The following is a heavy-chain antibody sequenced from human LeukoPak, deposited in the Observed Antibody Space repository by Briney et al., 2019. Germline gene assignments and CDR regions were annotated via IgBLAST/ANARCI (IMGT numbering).Heavy chain of an antibody. J-gene: IGHJ6*02. CDR3: AKEQRYYYYGMDV. CDR2: ISGSGGST. CDR1: GXTFSSYA. V-gene: IGHV3-23*01. Sequence: GGSLRLSCAASGXTFSSYAVSWVRQAPGKGLEWVSAISGSGGSTYYADSVKGRFTISRDNSKNTLYLQMNSLRAEDTAVYYCAKEQRYYYYGMDVWGQGTTVTVSS.